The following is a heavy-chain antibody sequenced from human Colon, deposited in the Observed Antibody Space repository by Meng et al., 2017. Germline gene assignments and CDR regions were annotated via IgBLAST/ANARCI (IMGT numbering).Heavy chain of an antibody. V-gene: IGHV3-23*01. J-gene: IGHJ4*02. CDR3: AKTGCRSSGYYCFGG. CDR2: IKSGGDKT. Sequence: GESLKISCAASGFTFSSYAMSWVRQSPGKGLEWVSSIKSGGDKTYFADSVKGRFTISRDNSKNTMFLQMNSLRAEDTAIYYCAKTGCRSSGYYCFGGWGQGTLVTVSS. CDR1: GFTFSSYA. D-gene: IGHD3-22*01.